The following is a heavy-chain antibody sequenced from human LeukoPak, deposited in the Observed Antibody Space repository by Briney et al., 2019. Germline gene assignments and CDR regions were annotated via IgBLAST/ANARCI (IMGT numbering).Heavy chain of an antibody. CDR3: ARGEVVPAAIGAY. D-gene: IGHD2-2*01. CDR1: GYTFTGYY. CDR2: INPNSGGP. J-gene: IGHJ4*02. Sequence: ASVKVSCKASGYTFTGYYMHWVRQAPGQGLEWMGWINPNSGGPNYAQKFQGRVTMTRDTSISTAYMELSRLRSDDTAVYYCARGEVVPAAIGAYWGQGTLVTVSS. V-gene: IGHV1-2*02.